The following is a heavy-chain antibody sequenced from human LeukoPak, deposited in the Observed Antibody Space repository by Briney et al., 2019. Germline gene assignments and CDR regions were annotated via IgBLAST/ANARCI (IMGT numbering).Heavy chain of an antibody. J-gene: IGHJ6*03. CDR3: ARTTEGYCRGVSCYYYYYTDV. CDR2: INHSGST. D-gene: IGHD2-15*01. V-gene: IGHV4-34*01. CDR1: GGSFSGYY. Sequence: PSETLSLTCAVYGGSFSGYYWSWIRQPPGKGLEWIGEINHSGSTNYNPSLKSRVTISVDTSKNQFSLRLSSVTAADTAVYYCARTTEGYCRGVSCYYYYYTDVWGKGTTVTVSS.